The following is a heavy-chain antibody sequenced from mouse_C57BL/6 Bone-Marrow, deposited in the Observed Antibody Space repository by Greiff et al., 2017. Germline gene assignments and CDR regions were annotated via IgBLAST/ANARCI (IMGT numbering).Heavy chain of an antibody. D-gene: IGHD1-1*01. CDR3: ARDFITTVVATSDV. CDR1: GYSFTDYN. Sequence: EVKLMESGPELVKPGASVKISCKASGYSFTDYNMNWVKQSHGKSLEWIGVINPNYGTTSYNQKFKGKATLTVDQSSSTAYMQLNSLTSEDSAVYYCARDFITTVVATSDVWGTGTTVTVSS. V-gene: IGHV1-39*01. CDR2: INPNYGTT. J-gene: IGHJ1*03.